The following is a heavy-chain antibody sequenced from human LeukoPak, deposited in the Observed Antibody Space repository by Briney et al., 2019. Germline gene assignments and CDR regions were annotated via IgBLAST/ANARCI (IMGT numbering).Heavy chain of an antibody. CDR2: IGLSSRNT. D-gene: IGHD3-16*01. J-gene: IGHJ4*02. V-gene: IGHV3-48*02. CDR3: ARDSDYSFDY. CDR1: GFTFSDYS. Sequence: GGSLRLACVASGFTFSDYSMNWVRQAPGKGLEWLSYIGLSSRNTFYAESVEGRFTISSDNAKNPLYLQMNSLRDEDTAVYYCARDSDYSFDYWGQGTLVTVSS.